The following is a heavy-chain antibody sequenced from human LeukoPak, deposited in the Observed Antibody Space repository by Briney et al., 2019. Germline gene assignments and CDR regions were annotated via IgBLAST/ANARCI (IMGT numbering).Heavy chain of an antibody. Sequence: ASVKVSCKASGYTFTSYYMHWVRQAPGQGLEWMGIINPSGGSTSYAQKFQGRVTMTRDMSTSTVYMELSSLRSEDTAVYYCARDSLSGVKWELTGWGFDYWGQGTLVTVSS. CDR2: INPSGGST. J-gene: IGHJ4*02. D-gene: IGHD1-26*01. V-gene: IGHV1-46*01. CDR1: GYTFTSYY. CDR3: ARDSLSGVKWELTGWGFDY.